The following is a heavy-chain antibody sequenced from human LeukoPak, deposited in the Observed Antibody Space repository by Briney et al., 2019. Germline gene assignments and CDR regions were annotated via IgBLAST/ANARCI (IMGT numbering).Heavy chain of an antibody. J-gene: IGHJ4*02. V-gene: IGHV4-59*11. D-gene: IGHD3-10*01. Sequence: SGTLSLTCTVSGGSISSHYWSWIRQPPGKGLEWIGYIYYSGSTNYNPSLKSRVTISVDTSKNQFSLKLSSVTAADTAVYYCASGVRLWGQGTLVTVSS. CDR2: IYYSGST. CDR3: ASGVRL. CDR1: GGSISSHY.